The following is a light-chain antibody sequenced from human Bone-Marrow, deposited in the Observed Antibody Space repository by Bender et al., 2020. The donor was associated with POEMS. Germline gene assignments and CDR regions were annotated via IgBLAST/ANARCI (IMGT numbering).Light chain of an antibody. V-gene: IGLV4-69*01. CDR2: LNSDGSH. Sequence: QLVLTQSPSASASLGASVKLTCTLSSGHSNYAIGWHQQQPEKGPRFLMKLNSDGSHSKGDGIPDRFSGSSSGAERYLTISSLQSEDEADYYCQTWGTVFQGVFGGGTKLTVL. J-gene: IGLJ3*02. CDR1: SGHSNYA. CDR3: QTWGTVFQGV.